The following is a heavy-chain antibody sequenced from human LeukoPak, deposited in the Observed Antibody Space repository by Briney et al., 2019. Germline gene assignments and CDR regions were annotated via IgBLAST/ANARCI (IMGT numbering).Heavy chain of an antibody. D-gene: IGHD6-19*01. V-gene: IGHV1-46*01. J-gene: IGHJ1*01. Sequence: ASVKVSRKASGYTFTSYYMHWVRQAPGQGLEWMGIINPSGGSTSYAQKFQGRVTMTRDTSTSTVYMELSSLRSEDTAVYYCARDRIAVAGILQHWGQGTLVTVSS. CDR3: ARDRIAVAGILQH. CDR1: GYTFTSYY. CDR2: INPSGGST.